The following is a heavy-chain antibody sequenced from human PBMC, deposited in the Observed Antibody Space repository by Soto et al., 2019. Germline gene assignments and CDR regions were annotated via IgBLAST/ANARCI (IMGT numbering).Heavy chain of an antibody. CDR2: MISLFGTT. Sequence: GASVKVSCKASGDTIRSYAVNWVRQAPGQGLEWMGRMISLFGTTTFAQKFRGRVTITADESTSTASMELASPRSHDTAVYYCARVPMTTVTRYGWYFDLWGRGTLVTVSS. J-gene: IGHJ2*01. CDR1: GDTIRSYA. V-gene: IGHV1-69*13. D-gene: IGHD4-4*01. CDR3: ARVPMTTVTRYGWYFDL.